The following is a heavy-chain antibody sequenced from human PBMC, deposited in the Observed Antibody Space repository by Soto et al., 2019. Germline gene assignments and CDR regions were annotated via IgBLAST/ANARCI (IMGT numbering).Heavy chain of an antibody. CDR2: IETDGSFT. V-gene: IGHV3-74*01. D-gene: IGHD1-1*01. J-gene: IGHJ4*02. Sequence: LRLSGAASGFTFSKHRKHWVRQAPGKGLVWVSHIETDGSFTRDADSVKGRFTISRDNARNTLYLQMNSLRAEDTAVYYCARDNNWSLDYWGQGTLVTFSS. CDR1: GFTFSKHR. CDR3: ARDNNWSLDY.